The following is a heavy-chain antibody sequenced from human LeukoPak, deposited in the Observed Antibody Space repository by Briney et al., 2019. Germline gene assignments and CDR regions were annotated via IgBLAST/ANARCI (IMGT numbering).Heavy chain of an antibody. CDR2: INPNSGGT. Sequence: ASVKDSCKSSRYTFTAYYMHWVRQAPGQGPEWMGWINPNSGGTNYAQKFQGRVTMTRDTSISTAYMELSRLTSDDTAVYYCAREGDVVADVNWFDPWGQGTLVTVSS. J-gene: IGHJ5*02. V-gene: IGHV1-2*02. D-gene: IGHD2-2*01. CDR3: AREGDVVADVNWFDP. CDR1: RYTFTAYY.